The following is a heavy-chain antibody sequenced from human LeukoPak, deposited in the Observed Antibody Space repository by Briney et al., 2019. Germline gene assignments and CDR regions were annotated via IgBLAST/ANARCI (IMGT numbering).Heavy chain of an antibody. V-gene: IGHV3-43*02. CDR3: AKGVRSGTYYNCFDP. CDR2: ISGDGDST. Sequence: GGSLRLSCVASGFTLNDYALHWVRQAPGNGLEWISLISGDGDSTYYADSVKGRFTISRDNSKNSLYLQMSSLRAEDTAVYYCAKGVRSGTYYNCFDPWGQGTLVTVSS. CDR1: GFTLNDYA. D-gene: IGHD1-26*01. J-gene: IGHJ5*02.